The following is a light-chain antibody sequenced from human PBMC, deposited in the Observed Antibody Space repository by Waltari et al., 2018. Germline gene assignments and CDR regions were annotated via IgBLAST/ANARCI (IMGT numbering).Light chain of an antibody. Sequence: DIQMTQSPSSLSASVGDRVTLTCRASPSISSYLNWYQQKPGKAPKLLIYAASSLQSGVPSRFSGSGSGTDFTLTISSLQPEDFATYYCQQSYSTRVTFGPGTKVDIK. CDR2: AAS. CDR1: PSISSY. J-gene: IGKJ3*01. CDR3: QQSYSTRVT. V-gene: IGKV1-39*01.